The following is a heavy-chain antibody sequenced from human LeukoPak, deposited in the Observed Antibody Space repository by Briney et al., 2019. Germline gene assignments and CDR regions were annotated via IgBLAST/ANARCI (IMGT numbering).Heavy chain of an antibody. Sequence: PGGSLRLSCAASGFTFDDYGMSWVRQAPGKGLEWVSGINWNGGSTGYADSVKGRFTISRDNAKNSLYLQMNSLRAEDTALYYCARVGAMGLVVPAAILSGYYYYMDVWGKGTTVTVSS. V-gene: IGHV3-20*04. J-gene: IGHJ6*03. CDR3: ARVGAMGLVVPAAILSGYYYYMDV. CDR1: GFTFDDYG. D-gene: IGHD2-2*02. CDR2: INWNGGST.